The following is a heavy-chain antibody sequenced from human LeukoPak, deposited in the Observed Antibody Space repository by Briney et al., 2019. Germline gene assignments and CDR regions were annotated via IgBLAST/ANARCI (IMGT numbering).Heavy chain of an antibody. CDR3: ARDQISSGGSYVYFDY. CDR2: IIPIFGTA. Sequence: SVKVSCTASGGTFSSYAISWVRQAPGQGLEWMGVIIPIFGTANYAQKFQGRVTITADESTSTAYMELSSLRSEDTAVYYCARDQISSGGSYVYFDYWGQGTLVTVSS. J-gene: IGHJ4*02. V-gene: IGHV1-69*01. D-gene: IGHD1-26*01. CDR1: GGTFSSYA.